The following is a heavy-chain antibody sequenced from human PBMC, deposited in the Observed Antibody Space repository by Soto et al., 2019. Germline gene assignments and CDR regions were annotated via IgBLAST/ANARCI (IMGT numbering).Heavy chain of an antibody. CDR1: GFTFSSYA. Sequence: GGSLRLSCAASGFTFSSYAMSWVRQAPGKGLEWVSVISGSDDSTYYADSVKGRFSISRDNSKNTLYLQMNSLRAEDTAVYYCARNPAPGSGHYYSSDRGQGTLVTAPQ. CDR2: ISGSDDST. J-gene: IGHJ4*02. D-gene: IGHD3-10*01. CDR3: ARNPAPGSGHYYSSD. V-gene: IGHV3-23*01.